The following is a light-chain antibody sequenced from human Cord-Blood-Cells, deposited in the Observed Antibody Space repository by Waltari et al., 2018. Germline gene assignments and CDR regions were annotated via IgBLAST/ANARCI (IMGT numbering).Light chain of an antibody. V-gene: IGKV1-39*01. Sequence: DIQMTQSPSSLSASVGDRVTITCRASQSISSDLNWYQQKPWKAPKLLIYAASSLQSGVPSRFSGSGSGTDFTLTISSLQPEDFATYYCRQSYSTPRTFGQGTKVEIK. CDR3: RQSYSTPRT. CDR1: QSISSD. CDR2: AAS. J-gene: IGKJ1*01.